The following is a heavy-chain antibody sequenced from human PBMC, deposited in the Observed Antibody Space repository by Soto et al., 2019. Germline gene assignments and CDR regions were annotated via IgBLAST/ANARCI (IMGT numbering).Heavy chain of an antibody. D-gene: IGHD2-15*01. CDR3: ARVIRVVSATQNWFDP. Sequence: PSETLSLTCTVSGGSISSGDYYWSWIRQPPGKGLEWIGYIYYSGGTYSNPSLRGRVHISVDTSKNQFSLKLTSVTAADTAVYYCARVIRVVSATQNWFDPWGQGTLVTGSS. V-gene: IGHV4-30-4*01. CDR1: GGSISSGDYY. J-gene: IGHJ5*01. CDR2: IYYSGGT.